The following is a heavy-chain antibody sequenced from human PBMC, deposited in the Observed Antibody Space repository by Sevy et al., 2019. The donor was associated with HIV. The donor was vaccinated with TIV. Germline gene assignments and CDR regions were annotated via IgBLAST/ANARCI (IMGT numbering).Heavy chain of an antibody. V-gene: IGHV1-46*01. CDR3: AREDIVVVTGFQSGMDV. CDR1: GYTFTSYY. CDR2: INPSGGST. J-gene: IGHJ6*02. Sequence: GESLKISCKASGYTFTSYYMHWVRQAPGQGLEWMGIINPSGGSTSYAQKFQGRVTMTRDTSTSTVYMELSSLRSEDTAVYYCAREDIVVVTGFQSGMDVWGQGTTVTVSS. D-gene: IGHD2-21*02.